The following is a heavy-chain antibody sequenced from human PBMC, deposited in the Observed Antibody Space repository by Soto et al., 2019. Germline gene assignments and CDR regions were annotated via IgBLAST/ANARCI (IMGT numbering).Heavy chain of an antibody. Sequence: QVQLVQSGAEVRKPGASVRVACKASGYYYNSYGVTWVRQAPGQGLEWMGWISAYNGDTYYEQKFQGRIIMPTDTSTTTAYLELRSLRSDDTAIYYCLRTRATEATGKNCGDYQGQFDYWGQGSLVTVSS. CDR1: GYYYNSYG. CDR3: LRTRATEATGKNCGDYQGQFDY. D-gene: IGHD4-17*01. J-gene: IGHJ4*02. CDR2: ISAYNGDT. V-gene: IGHV1-18*01.